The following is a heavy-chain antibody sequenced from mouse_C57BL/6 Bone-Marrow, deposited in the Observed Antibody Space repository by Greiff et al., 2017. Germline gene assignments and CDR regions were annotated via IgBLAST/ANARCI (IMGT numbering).Heavy chain of an antibody. CDR1: GYTFTSYG. CDR3: ARWAPYYSNY. J-gene: IGHJ2*01. V-gene: IGHV1-81*01. Sequence: QVQLQQSGAELARPGASVKLSCKASGYTFTSYGISWVKQRTGQGLEWIGEIYPRSGNTYYNEKSKGKATLTADNSSRAAYLERRSLTSEDSAGSVCARWAPYYSNYGGQGTTLTVSS. D-gene: IGHD2-5*01. CDR2: IYPRSGNT.